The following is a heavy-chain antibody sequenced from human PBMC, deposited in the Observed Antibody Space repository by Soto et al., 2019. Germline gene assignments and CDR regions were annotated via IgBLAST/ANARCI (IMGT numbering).Heavy chain of an antibody. Sequence: PSETLSLTCTVSGGSISSYYWSWIRQPPGKGLEWIGYIYYSGSTNYNPSLKSRVTISVDRSKNQFSLKLSSVTAADTAVYYCGTPGDYYDSSGYDPLDYWGQGTLVTVSS. J-gene: IGHJ4*02. CDR1: GGSISSYY. CDR3: GTPGDYYDSSGYDPLDY. D-gene: IGHD3-22*01. CDR2: IYYSGST. V-gene: IGHV4-59*08.